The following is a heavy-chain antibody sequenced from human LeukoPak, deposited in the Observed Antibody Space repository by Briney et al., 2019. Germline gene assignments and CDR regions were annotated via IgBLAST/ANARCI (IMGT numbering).Heavy chain of an antibody. D-gene: IGHD2-15*01. CDR3: ARLVQSQIYSSRGDWFDP. CDR1: GGSFSGYY. CDR2: INHSGST. J-gene: IGHJ5*02. V-gene: IGHV4-34*01. Sequence: PSETLSLTCAVYGGSFSGYYWSWIRQPPGKGLEWIGEINHSGSTNYNPSLKSRVTISVDTSKNQFSLKLSSVTAADTAVYYCARLVQSQIYSSRGDWFDPWGQGTLVTVSS.